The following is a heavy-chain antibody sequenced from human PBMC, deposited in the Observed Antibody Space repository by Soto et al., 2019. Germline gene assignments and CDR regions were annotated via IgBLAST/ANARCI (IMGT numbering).Heavy chain of an antibody. V-gene: IGHV1-18*01. CDR2: ISAYNGNT. CDR3: ALWFGEFPNHYYYYGMDV. D-gene: IGHD3-10*01. Sequence: ASVKVSCKASGYTFTSYGISWVRQAPGQGLEWMGWISAYNGNTNYAQKLQGRVTMTTDTSTSTAYMELRSLRSDDTAVYYCALWFGEFPNHYYYYGMDVWGQGTTVTVPS. CDR1: GYTFTSYG. J-gene: IGHJ6*02.